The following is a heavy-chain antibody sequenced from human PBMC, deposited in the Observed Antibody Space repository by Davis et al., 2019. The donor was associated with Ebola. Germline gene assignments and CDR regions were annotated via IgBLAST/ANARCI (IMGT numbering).Heavy chain of an antibody. Sequence: GESLKISCQGSGYSFTSYWINWVRQMPGKGLEWMGRIDPSDSYTNYSPSFQGHVTISADKFISTAYLQWSSLKASDTAMYYCARQARYCSSTSCRQLSYYYYYGMDVWGQGTTVTVSS. CDR1: GYSFTSYW. CDR2: IDPSDSYT. J-gene: IGHJ6*02. D-gene: IGHD2-2*01. V-gene: IGHV5-10-1*01. CDR3: ARQARYCSSTSCRQLSYYYYYGMDV.